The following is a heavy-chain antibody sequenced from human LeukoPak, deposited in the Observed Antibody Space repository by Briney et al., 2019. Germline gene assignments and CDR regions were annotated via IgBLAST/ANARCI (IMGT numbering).Heavy chain of an antibody. CDR2: IRYDGSNK. CDR3: ARDSGSGSYARSFDY. J-gene: IGHJ4*02. Sequence: GGSLRLSCVASGFTFSNFGMHWVRQAPGKGLEWVAFIRYDGSNKYYADSVKGRFTISRDNAKNSLYLQMNSLRAEDTAVYYCARDSGSGSYARSFDYWGQGTLVTVSS. V-gene: IGHV3-30*02. D-gene: IGHD1-26*01. CDR1: GFTFSNFG.